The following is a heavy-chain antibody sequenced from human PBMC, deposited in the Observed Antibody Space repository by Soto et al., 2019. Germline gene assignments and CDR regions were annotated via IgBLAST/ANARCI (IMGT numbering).Heavy chain of an antibody. D-gene: IGHD1-26*01. V-gene: IGHV1-69*01. J-gene: IGHJ4*02. Sequence: QVQLVQSGAEVKKPGSSVKVSCKSSGGTFSSYAISWVRQAPVQCLEWMGGIIPIFGTANYAQKVQGRVTITAEESTSKAYMELSSLRSEDTAVYYCARDKGGSSFFDYWGQGTLVTVSS. CDR2: IIPIFGTA. CDR3: ARDKGGSSFFDY. CDR1: GGTFSSYA.